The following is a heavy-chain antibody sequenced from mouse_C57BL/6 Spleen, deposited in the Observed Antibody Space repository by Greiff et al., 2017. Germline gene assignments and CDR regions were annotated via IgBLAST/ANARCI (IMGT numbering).Heavy chain of an antibody. CDR1: GYTFTSYG. D-gene: IGHD1-1*01. J-gene: IGHJ2*01. Sequence: VKLVESGAELARPGASVKLSCKASGYTFTSYGISWVKQRTGQGLEWIGEIYPRSGNTYYNEKFKGKATLTADKSSSTAYMELRSLTSEDSAVYFCASIGSSYYFDYWGQGTTLTVSS. CDR3: ASIGSSYYFDY. V-gene: IGHV1-81*01. CDR2: IYPRSGNT.